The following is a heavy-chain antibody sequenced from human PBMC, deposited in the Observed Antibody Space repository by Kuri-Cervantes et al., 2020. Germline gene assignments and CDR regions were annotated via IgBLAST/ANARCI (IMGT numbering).Heavy chain of an antibody. D-gene: IGHD5-18*01. V-gene: IGHV1-2*02. CDR1: GYTFTGYY. CDR2: INPNSGGT. Sequence: ASVKVSCKASGYTFTGYYMHWVRQAPGQGLEWMGWINPNSGGTNYAQKFQGRVTMTRDTSISTAYMELSRLRSDDTAVYYCAREHSRGGGYTQYYYYGMDVWGQGTTVTVSS. CDR3: AREHSRGGGYTQYYYYGMDV. J-gene: IGHJ6*02.